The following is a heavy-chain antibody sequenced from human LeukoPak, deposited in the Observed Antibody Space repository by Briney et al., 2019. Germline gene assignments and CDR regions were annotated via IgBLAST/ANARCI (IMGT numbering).Heavy chain of an antibody. J-gene: IGHJ4*02. CDR1: GFTFGAYW. CDR2: IKDDGSAQ. CDR3: ARHIVGEQNFDY. D-gene: IGHD3-16*02. V-gene: IGHV3-7*01. Sequence: GGSLRLPCTASGFTFGAYWMSWFRQAPGKGPEWVASIKDDGSAQFYVDSLEGRFTISRDNAKNTLYLQMDTMRVEDTAVYYCARHIVGEQNFDYWSQGTLVTVSS.